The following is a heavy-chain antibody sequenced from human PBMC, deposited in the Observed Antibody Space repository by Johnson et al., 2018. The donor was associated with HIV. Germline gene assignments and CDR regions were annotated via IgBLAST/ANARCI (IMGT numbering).Heavy chain of an antibody. Sequence: VLLVESGGGVVRPGGSLRLSCAASGFTVSSNYMSWVCQAPGKGLQWVSVIYSGGSTYYADSVKGRFTISRDNSKNTLYLQMNSLRAEDTAVYYCARDWSVVAATFGAFDIWGQGTMVTVSS. D-gene: IGHD2-15*01. CDR2: IYSGGST. CDR3: ARDWSVVAATFGAFDI. V-gene: IGHV3-66*02. J-gene: IGHJ3*02. CDR1: GFTVSSNY.